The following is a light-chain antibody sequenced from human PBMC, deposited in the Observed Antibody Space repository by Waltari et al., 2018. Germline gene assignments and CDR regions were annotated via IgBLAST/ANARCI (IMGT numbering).Light chain of an antibody. Sequence: SCRASQSVGRSLAWYQQKPGQAPRLLIYGASIRATGIPDRFSGGGSGTDFSLTISRLEPEDFVAYHCQHYVRLPVTFGQGTKVEIK. CDR3: QHYVRLPVT. CDR1: QSVGRS. CDR2: GAS. J-gene: IGKJ1*01. V-gene: IGKV3-20*01.